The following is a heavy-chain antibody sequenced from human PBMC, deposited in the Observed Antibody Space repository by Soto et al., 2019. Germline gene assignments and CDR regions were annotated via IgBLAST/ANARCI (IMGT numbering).Heavy chain of an antibody. CDR3: AHEATYSPPGDSHY. J-gene: IGHJ4*02. Sequence: GVSLRLSCAASGFTFDDYTMHWVRQAPGKGLEWVSLISWDGGSTYYADSVKGRFTISRDNTKNSLYLQMNSLRNEDTALYYCAHEATYSPPGDSHYWRQRNLLTVSS. D-gene: IGHD7-27*01. CDR2: ISWDGGST. CDR1: GFTFDDYT. V-gene: IGHV3-43*01.